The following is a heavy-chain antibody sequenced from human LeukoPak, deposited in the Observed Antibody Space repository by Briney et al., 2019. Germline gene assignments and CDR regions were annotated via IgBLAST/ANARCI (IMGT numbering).Heavy chain of an antibody. D-gene: IGHD3-16*01. CDR2: INHSGST. J-gene: IGHJ4*02. CDR3: ARAPTWSGGGY. Sequence: SETLSLTCTVSGGSISSYYWSWIRQPPGKGLEWIGEINHSGSTNYNPSLKSRVTISVDTSKNQFSLKLSSVTAADTAVYYCARAPTWSGGGYWGQGTLVTVSS. CDR1: GGSISSYY. V-gene: IGHV4-34*01.